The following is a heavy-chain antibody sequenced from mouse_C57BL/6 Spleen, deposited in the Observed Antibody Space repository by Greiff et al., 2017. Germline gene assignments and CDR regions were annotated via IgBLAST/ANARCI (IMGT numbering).Heavy chain of an antibody. CDR2: INPNNGGT. J-gene: IGHJ4*01. V-gene: IGHV1-22*01. Sequence: VQLKQSGPELVKPGASVKMSCKASGYTFTDYNMHWVKQSHGKSLEWIGYINPNNGGTSYNQKFKGKATLTVNKSSSTAYMELRSLTSEESAVYYCARYYDYDGYAMDYWGQGTSVTVSS. CDR3: ARYYDYDGYAMDY. CDR1: GYTFTDYN. D-gene: IGHD2-4*01.